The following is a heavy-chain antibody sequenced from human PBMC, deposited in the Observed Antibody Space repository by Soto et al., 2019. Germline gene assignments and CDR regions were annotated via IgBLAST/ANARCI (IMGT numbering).Heavy chain of an antibody. CDR3: AKARVRIVGANSFDY. CDR1: GFTFSSYA. Sequence: GGSLRLSCAASGFTFSSYAMSWVRQAPGKGLEWVALISDDGDKRYYADSVRGRLIISRDNSKDTLYLQMNSLGPDDTAVYFCAKARVRIVGANSFDYWGQRT. J-gene: IGHJ4*02. CDR2: ISDDGDKR. V-gene: IGHV3-30*18. D-gene: IGHD1-26*01.